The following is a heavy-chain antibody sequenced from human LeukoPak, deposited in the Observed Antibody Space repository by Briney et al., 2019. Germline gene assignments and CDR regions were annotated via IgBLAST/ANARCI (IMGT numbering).Heavy chain of an antibody. CDR3: AKVYGGYISHYYMDV. J-gene: IGHJ6*03. V-gene: IGHV3-23*01. CDR1: GFTFSSYA. D-gene: IGHD5-12*01. CDR2: LTGNGRTT. Sequence: GGSLRLSCGASGFTFSSYAMTWVRQAPGKGLEWVSGLTGNGRTTYYADSVKGRFTISRDNSNNTLYLQINSLRAEDTAVYYCAKVYGGYISHYYMDVWGKGTTVTVSS.